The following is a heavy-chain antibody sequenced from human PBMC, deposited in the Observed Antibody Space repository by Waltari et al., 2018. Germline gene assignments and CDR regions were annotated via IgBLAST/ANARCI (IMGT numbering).Heavy chain of an antibody. Sequence: QVQLEQSGAEGKKPGASVKGSCKVSGYTITDISMHWVRQAPGKGLEWMGGYDPETAEIIYAQSFQGRVTMTEDTPSETAHMELSSLTSEDTAVDYCATDHHRQSGYDICGQGTLVTVSS. D-gene: IGHD5-12*01. CDR1: GYTITDIS. CDR2: YDPETAEI. CDR3: ATDHHRQSGYDI. V-gene: IGHV1-24*01. J-gene: IGHJ4*02.